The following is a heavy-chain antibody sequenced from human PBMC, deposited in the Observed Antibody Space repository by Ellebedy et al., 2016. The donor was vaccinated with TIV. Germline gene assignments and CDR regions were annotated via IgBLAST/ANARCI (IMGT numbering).Heavy chain of an antibody. CDR2: IYYSGST. CDR3: ARGYSSGWYNWFDP. CDR1: GGSISSYY. V-gene: IGHV4-59*01. J-gene: IGHJ5*02. Sequence: MPSETLSLTCTVSGGSISSYYWSWIRQPPGKGLEWIGYIYYSGSTNYNPSLKSRVTISVDTSKNQFSLKLSSVTAAGTAVYYCARGYSSGWYNWFDPWGQGTLVTVSS. D-gene: IGHD6-19*01.